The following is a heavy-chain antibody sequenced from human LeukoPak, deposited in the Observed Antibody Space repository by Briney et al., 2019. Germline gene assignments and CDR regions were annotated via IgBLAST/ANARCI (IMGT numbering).Heavy chain of an antibody. CDR2: IYYNGRT. CDR1: GDSLRKSTFY. D-gene: IGHD6-19*01. CDR3: VRDPKSAVAADWFDP. V-gene: IGHV4-39*07. J-gene: IGHJ5*02. Sequence: SETLSLTCTVSGDSLRKSTFYWVWIRQPPGKGLEWIGSIYYNGRTYYSPSLKSRVTISIDTSNQFSLRLDSMTAADTAEYYCVRDPKSAVAADWFDPWGQGTLVTVSS.